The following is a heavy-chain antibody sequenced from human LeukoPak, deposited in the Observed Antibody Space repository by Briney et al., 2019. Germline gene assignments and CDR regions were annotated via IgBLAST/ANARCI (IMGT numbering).Heavy chain of an antibody. J-gene: IGHJ4*02. D-gene: IGHD2-2*01. CDR2: INPNSGGT. V-gene: IGHV1-2*06. CDR1: GYTFTGYH. CDR3: ARVFNVLGYCSSTSCYPFDY. Sequence: ASMKVSCKASGYTFTGYHMHWVRQAPGQGLEWMGRINPNSGGTNYAQKFQGRVTMTRDTSISTAYMELSRLRSDDTAVYYCARVFNVLGYCSSTSCYPFDYWGQGTLVTVSS.